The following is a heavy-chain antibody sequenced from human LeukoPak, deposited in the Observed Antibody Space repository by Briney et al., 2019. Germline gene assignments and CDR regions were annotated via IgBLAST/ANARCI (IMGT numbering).Heavy chain of an antibody. J-gene: IGHJ3*02. CDR3: ARDCRWDCSGGSCYFEGAFDI. V-gene: IGHV4-4*02. Sequence: LETLSLTCAVSGGSISSSNWWSWVRQPPGKGLEWIGEIYHSGSTNYNPSLKSRVTISVDKSKNQFSLKLSSVTAADTAVYYCARDCRWDCSGGSCYFEGAFDIWGQGTMVTVSS. CDR1: GGSISSSNW. D-gene: IGHD2-15*01. CDR2: IYHSGST.